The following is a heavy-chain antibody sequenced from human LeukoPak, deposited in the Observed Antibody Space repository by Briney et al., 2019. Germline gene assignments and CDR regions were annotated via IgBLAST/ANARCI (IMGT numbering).Heavy chain of an antibody. Sequence: SETLSLTCTVSGASTSSSDYYWGGIRQPPGKGLEWIGSIYYSGSTHYNPSLKNRVTISVDTSKNQFSLKLSSVTAADTAVYYCARIVGTTEYFEYWGQGTLVTVSS. J-gene: IGHJ4*02. CDR1: GASTSSSDYY. CDR2: IYYSGST. CDR3: ARIVGTTEYFEY. V-gene: IGHV4-39*01. D-gene: IGHD1-26*01.